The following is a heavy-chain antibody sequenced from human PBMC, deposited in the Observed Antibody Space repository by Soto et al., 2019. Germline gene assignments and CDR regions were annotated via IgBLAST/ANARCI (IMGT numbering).Heavy chain of an antibody. J-gene: IGHJ3*02. Sequence: QLQLQESGSGLVKPSQTLSLTCAVSGGSISSGGYSWSWIRQPPGKGLEWIGYIYHSGSTYYNPSLKSRVTISVDRSKNQFSLKLSSVTAADTAVYYCARLVQYYDFLSEPDIWGQGTMVTVSS. V-gene: IGHV4-30-2*01. CDR3: ARLVQYYDFLSEPDI. CDR2: IYHSGST. D-gene: IGHD3-3*01. CDR1: GGSISSGGYS.